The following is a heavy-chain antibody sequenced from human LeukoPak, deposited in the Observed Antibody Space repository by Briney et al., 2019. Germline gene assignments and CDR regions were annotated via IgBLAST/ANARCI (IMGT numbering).Heavy chain of an antibody. CDR1: GFTFDDYA. CDR2: ISWNSGSI. D-gene: IGHD6-19*01. J-gene: IGHJ2*01. V-gene: IGHV3-9*03. CDR3: AKAVAGTSPRNWYFDL. Sequence: GGSLRLSCAASGFTFDDYAMHWVRQAPGKGLEWVSGISWNSGSIGYADSVKGRFTISRDNAKNSLYLQMNSLRAEDMALYYCAKAVAGTSPRNWYFDLWGRGTLVTVSS.